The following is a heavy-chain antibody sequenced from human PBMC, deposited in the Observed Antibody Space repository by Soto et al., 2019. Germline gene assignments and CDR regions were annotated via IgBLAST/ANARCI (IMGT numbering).Heavy chain of an antibody. V-gene: IGHV3-73*01. J-gene: IGHJ4*02. CDR1: GFIFSGSA. Sequence: EVQLVESGGGLVQPGGSLKLSCAASGFIFSGSAVHWVRQASGKGLEWVGRILSKAGNYATAYPASMKGRFTISGDDSANTAFLQMNSLKTEDTAVYYCIRGGSPYYYDYWGQGTLVAVSS. CDR3: IRGGSPYYYDY. CDR2: ILSKAGNYAT.